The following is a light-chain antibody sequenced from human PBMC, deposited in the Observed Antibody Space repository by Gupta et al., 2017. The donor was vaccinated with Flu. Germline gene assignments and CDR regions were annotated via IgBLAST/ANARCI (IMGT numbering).Light chain of an antibody. V-gene: IGKV3-20*01. CDR1: QTISSSF. J-gene: IGKJ1*01. CDR2: GAS. CDR3: QQNGSPWT. Sequence: EIVLTQSPGTLSLSPGERATLSCRASQTISSSFLAWYQQKPGQAPRLLIYGASGRATGIPDRFSGSGSGTDFTLTISRLEPEDFAVYYWQQNGSPWTFGQGTKVEIK.